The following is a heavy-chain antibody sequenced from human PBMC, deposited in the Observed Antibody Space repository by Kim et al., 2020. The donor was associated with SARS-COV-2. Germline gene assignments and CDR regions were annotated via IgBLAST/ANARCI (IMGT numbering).Heavy chain of an antibody. CDR2: IWFDGSNI. CDR1: GFTFSSYG. CDR3: AKYSSSSNDYNGMDV. D-gene: IGHD6-6*01. J-gene: IGHJ6*02. Sequence: GGSLRLSCAASGFTFSSYGMHWVRQAPGKGLEWVAVIWFDGSNIHHADSVKGRFTISRDNSKNTLYLQLYSLRAEDTAVYYCAKYSSSSNDYNGMDVWGQGTTVTVSS. V-gene: IGHV3-33*06.